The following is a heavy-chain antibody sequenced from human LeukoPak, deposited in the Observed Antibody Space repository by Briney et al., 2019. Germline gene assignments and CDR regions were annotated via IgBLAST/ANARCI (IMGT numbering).Heavy chain of an antibody. D-gene: IGHD6-19*01. CDR3: ARESTVAGTIFDF. CDR1: GFTFTTNW. V-gene: IGHV3-7*04. J-gene: IGHJ4*02. Sequence: GGSLRLSCAASGFTFTTNWMSWVRQTPGKGLEWVANIKEDGSKVYYVDSVRGRFTISRDNAKNSLYLQMDSLRAEDTAEYYCARESTVAGTIFDFWGQGTLVTASP. CDR2: IKEDGSKV.